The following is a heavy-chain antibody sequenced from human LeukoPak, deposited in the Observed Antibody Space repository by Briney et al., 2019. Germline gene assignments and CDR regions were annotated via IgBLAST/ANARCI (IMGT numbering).Heavy chain of an antibody. J-gene: IGHJ6*04. CDR2: IRPDGHNK. CDR1: GFIFIGYG. Sequence: AGGSLRLSCAASGFIFIGYGMHWVRQAPGKGPEWVAFIRPDGHNKYYADSVKGRFMISRGNSKNTVDLQMNSLRGDDTAMYYCAKEGAASWDVDVWGKGTTVTVSS. V-gene: IGHV3-30*02. D-gene: IGHD3-3*02. CDR3: AKEGAASWDVDV.